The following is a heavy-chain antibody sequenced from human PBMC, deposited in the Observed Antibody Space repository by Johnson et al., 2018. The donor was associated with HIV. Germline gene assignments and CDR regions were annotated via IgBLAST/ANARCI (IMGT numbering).Heavy chain of an antibody. J-gene: IGHJ3*02. V-gene: IGHV3-53*01. CDR1: GFTVSSNY. Sequence: VQLVESGGGLIQPGGSLRLSCAASGFTVSSNYMSWVRQAPGKGLEWVSGINWNGGSTGCADSVKGRFTISRDNAKRSLYLQMNSLRAEDTAVYYCARDPYNNGGYGAFDIWGQGTMVTVSS. D-gene: IGHD3-22*01. CDR3: ARDPYNNGGYGAFDI. CDR2: INWNGGST.